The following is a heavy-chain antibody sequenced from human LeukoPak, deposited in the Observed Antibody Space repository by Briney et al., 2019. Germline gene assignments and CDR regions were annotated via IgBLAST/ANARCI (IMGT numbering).Heavy chain of an antibody. J-gene: IGHJ4*02. CDR2: IYYSGST. CDR1: GGSISSGGYY. V-gene: IGHV4-31*03. Sequence: SETLSLTCTVSGGSISSGGYYWSWIRQHPGKGPEWIGYIYYSGSTYYNPSLKSRVTISVDTSKNQFSLKLSSVTAADTAVYYCARDSGDCSSTSCHFDYWGQGTLVTVSS. D-gene: IGHD2-2*01. CDR3: ARDSGDCSSTSCHFDY.